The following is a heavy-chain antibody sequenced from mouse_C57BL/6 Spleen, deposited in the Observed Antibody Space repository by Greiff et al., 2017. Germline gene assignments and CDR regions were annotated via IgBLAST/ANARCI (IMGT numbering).Heavy chain of an antibody. V-gene: IGHV1-80*01. Sequence: QVQLQESGAALVKPGASVKISCKASGYAFTSYCMNWVKQRPGQGLEWIGQIYPGDGDTNYNGQFQGKATLTADKSSSTAYMQLSSLTSEDAAVYFCARGDYDYLDDWGEGTTLTVSS. D-gene: IGHD2-13*01. CDR3: ARGDYDYLDD. J-gene: IGHJ2*01. CDR2: IYPGDGDT. CDR1: GYAFTSYC.